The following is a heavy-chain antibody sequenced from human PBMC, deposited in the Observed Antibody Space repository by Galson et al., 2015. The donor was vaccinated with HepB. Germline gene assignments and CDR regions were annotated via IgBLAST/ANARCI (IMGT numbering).Heavy chain of an antibody. D-gene: IGHD3-22*01. CDR2: YYSGST. V-gene: IGHV4-39*01. CDR3: ARSIVGAPFDY. Sequence: YYSGSTYYNPSLKSRVTISVDTSKNQFSLKLSSVTAADTAVYYCARSIVGAPFDYWGQGTLVTVSS. J-gene: IGHJ4*02.